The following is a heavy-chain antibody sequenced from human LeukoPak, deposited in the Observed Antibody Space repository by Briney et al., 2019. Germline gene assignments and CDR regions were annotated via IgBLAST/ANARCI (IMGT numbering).Heavy chain of an antibody. Sequence: GGSLRLSCAASGFTFDDYGMSWVRQAPGKGLDWVWGINWNGGSTGYADSVKGRFTITRDNAKNPLYLKMNSRRAEDTALYYCPRARSTLLWFEGWGAFDTEGQGTMVSDSS. J-gene: IGHJ3*02. V-gene: IGHV3-20*04. CDR2: INWNGGST. CDR3: PRARSTLLWFEGWGAFDT. CDR1: GFTFDDYG. D-gene: IGHD3-10*01.